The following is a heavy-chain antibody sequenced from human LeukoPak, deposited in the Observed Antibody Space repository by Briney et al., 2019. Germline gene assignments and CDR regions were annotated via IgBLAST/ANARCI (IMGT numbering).Heavy chain of an antibody. J-gene: IGHJ4*02. CDR1: GFTFSSYW. D-gene: IGHD3-10*01. CDR2: IKQDGSEK. CDR3: TRRGGSGSLDY. V-gene: IGHV3-7*01. Sequence: GGTLRLSCAASGFTFSSYWMSWVRQAPGKGPEWVANIKQDGSEKYYVDSVKGRFTISRDNAKNSLYLQMNSLRAEDTAVYYCTRRGGSGSLDYWGQGTLVTVSS.